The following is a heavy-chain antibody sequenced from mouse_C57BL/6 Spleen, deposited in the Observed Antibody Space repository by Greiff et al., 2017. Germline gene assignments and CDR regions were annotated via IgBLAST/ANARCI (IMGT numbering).Heavy chain of an antibody. Sequence: QVQLQQPGAELVRPGSSVKLSCKASGYTFTSYWMHWVKQRPIQGLEWIGNIDPSDSETHYNQKFKDKATLTVDKSSSTAYMQLSSLTSEDSAVYYCARPDYYGSSGDYWGQGTTLTVSS. J-gene: IGHJ2*01. V-gene: IGHV1-52*01. CDR3: ARPDYYGSSGDY. CDR1: GYTFTSYW. CDR2: IDPSDSET. D-gene: IGHD1-1*01.